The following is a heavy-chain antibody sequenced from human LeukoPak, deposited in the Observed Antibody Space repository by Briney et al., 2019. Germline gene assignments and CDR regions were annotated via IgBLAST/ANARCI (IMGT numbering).Heavy chain of an antibody. Sequence: SETLSLTCTVSGGSISSYYWSWIRQPAGKGLEWIGRIYTSGSTNYNPSLKSRVTMSVDTSKNQFSLKLSSVTAADTAVYYCAXXXXXXXXXXXXXXXVESFGWFDPWGQGTLVTVSS. D-gene: IGHD3-3*01. CDR1: GGSISSYY. CDR2: IYTSGST. CDR3: AXXXXXXXXXXXXXXXVESFGWFDP. V-gene: IGHV4-4*07. J-gene: IGHJ5*02.